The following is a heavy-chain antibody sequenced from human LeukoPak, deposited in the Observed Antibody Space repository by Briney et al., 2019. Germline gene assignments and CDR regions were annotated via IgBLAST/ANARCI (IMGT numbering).Heavy chain of an antibody. CDR2: IYYSGST. CDR3: ARAIIVVSRIWFDP. D-gene: IGHD3-22*01. J-gene: IGHJ5*02. CDR1: GGSISSYY. V-gene: IGHV4-59*01. Sequence: SGTLSLTCTVSGGSISSYYWSWIRQPPGKGLEWIGYIYYSGSTNYNPSLKSRVTISVDTSKNQFSLKLSSVTAADTAVYYCARAIIVVSRIWFDPWGQGTLVTVSS.